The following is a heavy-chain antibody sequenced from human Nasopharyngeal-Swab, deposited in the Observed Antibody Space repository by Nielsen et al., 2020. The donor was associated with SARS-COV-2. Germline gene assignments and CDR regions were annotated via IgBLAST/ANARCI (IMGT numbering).Heavy chain of an antibody. CDR1: GFTFSSYA. CDR3: AKDQPNYYDSSGSFDY. Sequence: GEPLKISCAASGFTFSSYAMSWVRQAPGKGLEWVSAISGSGGSTYYADSVKGRFTISRDNSKNTLYLQMNSLRAEDTAVYYCAKDQPNYYDSSGSFDYWGQGTLVTASS. D-gene: IGHD3-22*01. J-gene: IGHJ4*02. CDR2: ISGSGGST. V-gene: IGHV3-23*01.